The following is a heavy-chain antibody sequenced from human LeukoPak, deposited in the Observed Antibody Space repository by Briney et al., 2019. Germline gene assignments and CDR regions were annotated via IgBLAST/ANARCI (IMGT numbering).Heavy chain of an antibody. Sequence: PGGSLRLSCAASGFTISANFMSWVRQAPGKGLEWVSVMYSVGYTFYADSVKGRFTISRDGYKNTLDLQMDSLRVDDTAVYYCARDLSGYSFGFGGDLWGQGTLVTVSS. V-gene: IGHV3-66*01. CDR1: GFTISANF. CDR2: MYSVGYT. D-gene: IGHD6-13*01. CDR3: ARDLSGYSFGFGGDL. J-gene: IGHJ4*02.